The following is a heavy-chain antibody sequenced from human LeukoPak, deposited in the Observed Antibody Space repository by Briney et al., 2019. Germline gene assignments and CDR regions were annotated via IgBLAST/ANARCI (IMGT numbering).Heavy chain of an antibody. CDR1: GGSFSGYY. Sequence: PSETLSLTCAVYGGSFSGYYWSWIRQPPGKGLEWIGEINHSGSTNYNPSLKSRVTISVDTSKNQSSLKLSSVTAADTAVYYCARGRPYYDFWSGYEPFDYWGQGTLVTVSS. CDR3: ARGRPYYDFWSGYEPFDY. V-gene: IGHV4-34*01. D-gene: IGHD3-3*01. J-gene: IGHJ4*02. CDR2: INHSGST.